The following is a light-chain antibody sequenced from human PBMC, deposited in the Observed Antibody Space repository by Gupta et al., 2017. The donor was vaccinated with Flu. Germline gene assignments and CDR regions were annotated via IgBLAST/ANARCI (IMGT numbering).Light chain of an antibody. CDR1: QSVSSN. CDR2: GAS. V-gene: IGKV3-15*01. Sequence: ELVMTQSPATLSVSPGERATLSCRASQSVSSNLAWDQQKPGQAPRLLIYGASTRATGIPARVSGSGSGTEFTLTISSLQSEDFAVDDCQQYNNWRPDTFGQGTKLEIK. CDR3: QQYNNWRPDT. J-gene: IGKJ2*01.